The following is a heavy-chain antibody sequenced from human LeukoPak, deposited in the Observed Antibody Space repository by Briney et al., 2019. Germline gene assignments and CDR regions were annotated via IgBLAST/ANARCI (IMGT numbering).Heavy chain of an antibody. J-gene: IGHJ4*02. CDR2: ISYDGSNK. CDR3: AKDIQLWLHGPDY. V-gene: IGHV3-30*18. D-gene: IGHD5-18*01. Sequence: GGSLRLSCAASGFTFSSYGMHWVRQAPGKGLEWVAVISYDGSNKYYADSVKGRFTISRDNSKNTLYLRMNSLRAEDTAVYYCAKDIQLWLHGPDYWGQGTLVTVSS. CDR1: GFTFSSYG.